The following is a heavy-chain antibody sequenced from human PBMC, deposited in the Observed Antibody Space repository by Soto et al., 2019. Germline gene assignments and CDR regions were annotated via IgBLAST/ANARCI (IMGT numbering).Heavy chain of an antibody. CDR3: ARGARLWNGEGYYFDF. Sequence: ASVKVSCEASGYTFTCYYLHWVRRVPGQGLEWMGWINPNSGDTKSPQKFQGRVTMARDTSISTAYMELGSLRSDDTAMYYCARGARLWNGEGYYFDFWGQGTPVTVS. CDR2: INPNSGDT. CDR1: GYTFTCYY. V-gene: IGHV1-2*02. D-gene: IGHD1-1*01. J-gene: IGHJ4*02.